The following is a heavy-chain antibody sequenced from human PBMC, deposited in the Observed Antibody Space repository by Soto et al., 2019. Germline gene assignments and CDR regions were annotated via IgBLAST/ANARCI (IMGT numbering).Heavy chain of an antibody. CDR3: ARVIREYYYGSGTQGWFDP. D-gene: IGHD3-10*01. J-gene: IGHJ5*02. Sequence: SETLSLTCAVSGGSISSGGYSWSWVRQPPGKGLEWIGYIYHSGSTYYNPSLKSRVTISVDRSKNQFSLKLSSVTAADTAVYYCARVIREYYYGSGTQGWFDPWGQGTLVTVSS. CDR2: IYHSGST. V-gene: IGHV4-30-2*01. CDR1: GGSISSGGYS.